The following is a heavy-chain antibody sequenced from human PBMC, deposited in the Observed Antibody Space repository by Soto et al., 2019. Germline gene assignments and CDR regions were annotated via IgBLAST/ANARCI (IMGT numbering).Heavy chain of an antibody. J-gene: IGHJ6*02. D-gene: IGHD3-10*01. V-gene: IGHV3-23*01. CDR2: ISGSGGST. CDR3: ARRITMVRDYYYYGMDV. Sequence: PGGSLRLSCAASGFTFSSYAMSWVRQAPGKGLEWVSAISGSGGSTYYADSVKGRFTISRDNSKNTLYLQMNSLRAEDTAVYYCARRITMVRDYYYYGMDVWGQGTTVTV. CDR1: GFTFSSYA.